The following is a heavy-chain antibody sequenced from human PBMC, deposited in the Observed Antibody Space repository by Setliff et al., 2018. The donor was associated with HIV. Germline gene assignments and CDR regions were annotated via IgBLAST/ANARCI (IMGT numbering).Heavy chain of an antibody. V-gene: IGHV3-23*01. D-gene: IGHD1-26*01. CDR3: ARDDGRSLFLDY. CDR1: GFMFSNYA. J-gene: IGHJ4*02. CDR2: IRGNGVDR. Sequence: GGSLRFSCAVSGFMFSNYAMNWVRQGPGRELEWVSAIRGNGVDRFYTDSVRGRFTISRDNSKNTLYLQMSSLRADDTAIYYCARDDGRSLFLDYWGQGTLVTVSS.